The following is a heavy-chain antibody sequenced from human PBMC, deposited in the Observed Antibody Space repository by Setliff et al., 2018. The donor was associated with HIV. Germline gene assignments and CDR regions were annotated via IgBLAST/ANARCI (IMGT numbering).Heavy chain of an antibody. V-gene: IGHV3-30*04. CDR2: ISHDGSIE. CDR1: GFTFRSYA. D-gene: IGHD3-3*01. J-gene: IGHJ4*02. CDR3: VKDVVKFWSGSGALDF. Sequence: GGSLRLSCAASGFTFRSYAMHWVRQAPGKGLEWVADISHDGSIEDYADSVRGRFTISRDNSKSAVYLQMNSLRADDTAVYYCVKDVVKFWSGSGALDFWGPGTLVTVSS.